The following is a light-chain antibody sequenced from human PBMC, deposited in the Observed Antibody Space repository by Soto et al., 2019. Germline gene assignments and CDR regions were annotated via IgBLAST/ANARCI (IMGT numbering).Light chain of an antibody. Sequence: IRMTQCPSTQSGSVGDRVTITCRASHNIERWMAWYQQKPGKAPSLLIFDASTLHSGVPSRFSGSGSGTEFTLTISSLQPDDFATYYCQQFAVSRTFGQGTKVDIK. CDR3: QQFAVSRT. J-gene: IGKJ1*01. CDR1: HNIERW. V-gene: IGKV1-5*01. CDR2: DAS.